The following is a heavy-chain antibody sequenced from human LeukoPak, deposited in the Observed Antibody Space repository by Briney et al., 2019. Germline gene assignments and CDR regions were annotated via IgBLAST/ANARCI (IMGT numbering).Heavy chain of an antibody. V-gene: IGHV3-7*03. CDR2: IREERGQE. CDR1: GFTFSSYW. J-gene: IGHJ5*02. CDR3: ASLDTAKQPLANH. Sequence: GGSLRLSCAASGFTFSSYWMSWVRQAPGKGLEWVANIREERGQEYYVDSVKGRFTISKNSAKNSLYLQMNTLRVEDTAMYYCASLDTAKQPLANHWGQGTLVTVSS. D-gene: IGHD5-18*01.